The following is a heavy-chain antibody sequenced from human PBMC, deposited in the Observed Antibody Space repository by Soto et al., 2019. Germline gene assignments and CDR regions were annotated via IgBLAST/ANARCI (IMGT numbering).Heavy chain of an antibody. CDR1: GFTVSNNY. J-gene: IGHJ4*02. Sequence: EVQLVESGGGLIQPGGSLRLSCAVSGFTVSNNYMSWVRQAPGKGLEGVSVIYSGGYTAYGDSVKGRFTISRDNSKNTLYIQKKRLGADDAAGYYWGSGAGGGGYWGQGTLVTVSS. V-gene: IGHV3-53*01. CDR3: GSGAGGGGY. D-gene: IGHD3-10*01. CDR2: IYSGGYT.